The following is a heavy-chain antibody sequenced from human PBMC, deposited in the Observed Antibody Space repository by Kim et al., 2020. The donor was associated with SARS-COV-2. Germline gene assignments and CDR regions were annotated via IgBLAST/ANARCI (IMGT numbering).Heavy chain of an antibody. Sequence: GGSLRLSCAVSGFTFSSYGMHWVRQAPGKGLEWVAVISYDGKNKYYGEAVKGRFTISRDNSKNTLDLQIHSLRVEDTAVYYCAKEDAVAVAGGVDCWGQGTLVTVS. CDR1: GFTFSSYG. CDR3: AKEDAVAVAGGVDC. J-gene: IGHJ4*02. CDR2: ISYDGKNK. V-gene: IGHV3-30*18. D-gene: IGHD6-19*01.